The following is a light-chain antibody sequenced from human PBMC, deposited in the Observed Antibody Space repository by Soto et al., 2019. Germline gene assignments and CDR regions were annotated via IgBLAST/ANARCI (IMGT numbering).Light chain of an antibody. CDR2: EVS. V-gene: IGLV2-18*02. J-gene: IGLJ1*01. CDR3: SAYTSSSTFV. Sequence: QSALTQPPSVSGSPGQSVTISCTGTSSDVGSYNRVSWYQQPPGTAPKFMIYEVSNRPSGVPDRFSGSKSGNTASLTISGLQAEDEADYYCSAYTSSSTFVFGTGTKLTVL. CDR1: SSDVGSYNR.